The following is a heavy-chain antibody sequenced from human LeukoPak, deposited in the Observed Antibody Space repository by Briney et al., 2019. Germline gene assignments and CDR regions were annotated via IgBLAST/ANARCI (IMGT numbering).Heavy chain of an antibody. V-gene: IGHV4-59*11. D-gene: IGHD3-3*01. Sequence: SETLSLTCTVSGGSISSHYWSWIRQPPGKGLEWIGYIYYSGSTNYNPSLKSRVTISVDTSKNQFSLKLSSVTAADTAVYYCASSYYDFLSGSIPNYFDYWGQGTLVTVSS. CDR2: IYYSGST. J-gene: IGHJ4*02. CDR1: GGSISSHY. CDR3: ASSYYDFLSGSIPNYFDY.